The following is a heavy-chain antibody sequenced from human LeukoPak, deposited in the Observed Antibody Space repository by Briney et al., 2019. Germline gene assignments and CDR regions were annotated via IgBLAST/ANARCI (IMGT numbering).Heavy chain of an antibody. V-gene: IGHV3-74*01. CDR3: TRGYVGIDY. CDR2: IDTDGSST. J-gene: IGHJ4*02. Sequence: GGSLRLSCAASGFTFSSYWMHWVRRAPGKGLVWVSRIDTDGSSTIYADSVEGRFTISRDNAKNTLYLQMNSLRAEDTAVYYCTRGYVGIDYWGQGTLVTVSS. D-gene: IGHD5-12*01. CDR1: GFTFSSYW.